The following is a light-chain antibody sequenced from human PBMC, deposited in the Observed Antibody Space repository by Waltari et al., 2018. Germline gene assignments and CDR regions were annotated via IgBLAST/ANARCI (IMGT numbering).Light chain of an antibody. J-gene: IGKJ5*01. CDR2: GAS. CDR1: QSVSSRW. V-gene: IGKV3-20*01. CDR3: QQYGNSAPIT. Sequence: EIVLTQSPGTLSLSPGVRVTLSCRASQSVSSRWLAWYQQKPGQAPRLLIYGASSRATGIPDRFSGSGSGTDFTLTIARLEPEDFAMYYCQQYGNSAPITFGQGTRLEIK.